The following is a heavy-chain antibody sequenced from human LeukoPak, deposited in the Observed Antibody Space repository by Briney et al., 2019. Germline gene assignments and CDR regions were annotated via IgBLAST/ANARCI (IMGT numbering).Heavy chain of an antibody. CDR2: IYYSGST. Sequence: PSETLSLTCTVSGGSISSYYWSWIRQPPGKGLEWIGYIYYSGSTNYNPSLKSRVTISVDTSKNQFSLKLSSVTAADTAVYYCARERGIRGVIIFPHAFDIWGQGTMVTVSS. CDR1: GGSISSYY. V-gene: IGHV4-59*01. D-gene: IGHD3-10*01. J-gene: IGHJ3*02. CDR3: ARERGIRGVIIFPHAFDI.